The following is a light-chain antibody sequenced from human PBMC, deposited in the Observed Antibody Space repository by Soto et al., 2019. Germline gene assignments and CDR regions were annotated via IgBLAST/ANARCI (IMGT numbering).Light chain of an antibody. J-gene: IGLJ2*01. CDR2: SNN. CDR1: SSNIGTNT. V-gene: IGLV1-44*01. Sequence: QSVLTQPPSASGTPGQRVTISCSGSSSNIGTNTVNWYQQLPGTAPKLLIYSNNQRPSGVPDRFSGSKSGTSASLAISGLQSEDEAEYYCAAWDDSLNGLVFGGGTNLTVL. CDR3: AAWDDSLNGLV.